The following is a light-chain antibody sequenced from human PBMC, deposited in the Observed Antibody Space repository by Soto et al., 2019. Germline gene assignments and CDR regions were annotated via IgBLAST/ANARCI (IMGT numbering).Light chain of an antibody. CDR2: GAS. CDR3: QQNFNCPRT. Sequence: DIVMTQSPSTLSVSLGDRVTLSCRANQSVRSNLDWYQQKRGKAPKLLIYGASTRHSGIPARFSGSGSGTEFTLTISNLQSEDFATYYCQQNFNCPRTFGQGTKVEIK. J-gene: IGKJ1*01. V-gene: IGKV3-15*01. CDR1: QSVRSN.